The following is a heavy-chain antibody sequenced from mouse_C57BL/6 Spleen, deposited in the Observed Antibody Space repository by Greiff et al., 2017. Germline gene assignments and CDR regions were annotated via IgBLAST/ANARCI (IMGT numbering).Heavy chain of an antibody. CDR2: INPYNGGT. Sequence: DVQLQESGPVLVKPGASVKMSCKASGYTFTDYYMNWVKQSHGKSLEWIGVINPYNGGTSYNQKFKGKATLTVDKSSSTAYMELNSLTSEDSAVYYCARGIITTVVATRNAMDYWGQGTSVTVSS. J-gene: IGHJ4*01. CDR1: GYTFTDYY. V-gene: IGHV1-19*01. D-gene: IGHD1-1*01. CDR3: ARGIITTVVATRNAMDY.